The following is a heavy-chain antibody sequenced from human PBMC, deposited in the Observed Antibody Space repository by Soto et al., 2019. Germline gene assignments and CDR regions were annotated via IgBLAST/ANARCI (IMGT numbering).Heavy chain of an antibody. D-gene: IGHD2-2*01. Sequence: ASVKVSCKASGYTFTGYYMHWVRQAPGQGLEWMGWINPNSGGTNYAQKFQGWVTMTRDTSISTAYMELSRLRSDDTAVYYCARSPVLRYCSSTSCQRELDPEIDYWGQGTLVTVSS. V-gene: IGHV1-2*04. CDR3: ARSPVLRYCSSTSCQRELDPEIDY. CDR2: INPNSGGT. CDR1: GYTFTGYY. J-gene: IGHJ4*02.